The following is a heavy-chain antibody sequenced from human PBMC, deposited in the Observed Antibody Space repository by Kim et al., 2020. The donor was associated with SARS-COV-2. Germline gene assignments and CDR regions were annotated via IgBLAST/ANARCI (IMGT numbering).Heavy chain of an antibody. D-gene: IGHD1-26*01. Sequence: SVEGRFTISRDHAKHSLYLQMNSLRAEDTAVYYCARLGGSYRVQGDAFDIWGQGTMVTVSS. CDR3: ARLGGSYRVQGDAFDI. V-gene: IGHV3-21*01. J-gene: IGHJ3*02.